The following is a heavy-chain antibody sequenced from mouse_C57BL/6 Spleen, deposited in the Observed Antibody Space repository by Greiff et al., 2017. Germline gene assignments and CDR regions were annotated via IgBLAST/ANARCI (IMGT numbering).Heavy chain of an antibody. V-gene: IGHV1-50*01. D-gene: IGHD1-1*01. CDR3: ATITTVRAPDY. CDR1: GYTFTSYW. J-gene: IGHJ2*01. CDR2: IDPSDNYT. Sequence: QVQLQQPGAELVKPGASVKLSCKASGYTFTSYWMQWVKQRPGQGLEWIGEIDPSDNYTNYNQKFKGKATLTVDTSSSTAYMQLSSLTSEDSAVYYCATITTVRAPDYWGQGTTLTVSS.